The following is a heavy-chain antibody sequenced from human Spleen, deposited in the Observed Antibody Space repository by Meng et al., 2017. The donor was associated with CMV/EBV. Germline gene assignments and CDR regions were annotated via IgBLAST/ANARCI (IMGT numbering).Heavy chain of an antibody. CDR3: AKDYGDRYFDY. V-gene: IGHV3-30*02. Sequence: QVQLVESGGGFVKPGGSLRLSCAASGFTFSSYGMHWVRQAPGKGLEWVTFIRYDGSNKYYADSVKGRFTFSRDNSKNTLYLLLNSLRAEDTAVYYCAKDYGDRYFDYWGQGTLVTVSS. D-gene: IGHD4-17*01. CDR2: IRYDGSNK. CDR1: GFTFSSYG. J-gene: IGHJ4*02.